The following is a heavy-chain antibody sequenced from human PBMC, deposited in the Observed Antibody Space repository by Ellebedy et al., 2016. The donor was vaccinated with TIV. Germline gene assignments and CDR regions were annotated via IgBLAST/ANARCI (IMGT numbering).Heavy chain of an antibody. V-gene: IGHV3-43*01. Sequence: PGGSLRLSCAASGFTYDDYTMHWVRQAPGKGLEWVSLIRRAGGTTYYADSVKGRFTISRDNSKNSLSLQMSSLRTEDTALYYCAKDAPQPYSGLDSWGQGTLVTVSS. CDR1: GFTYDDYT. CDR3: AKDAPQPYSGLDS. J-gene: IGHJ4*02. CDR2: IRRAGGTT. D-gene: IGHD1-26*01.